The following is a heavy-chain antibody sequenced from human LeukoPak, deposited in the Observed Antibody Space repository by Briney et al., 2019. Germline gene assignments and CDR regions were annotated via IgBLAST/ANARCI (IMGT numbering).Heavy chain of an antibody. CDR1: GFTFSDYG. Sequence: PGGSLRLSCAASGFTFSDYGMHWVRQAPGKGLEWVAFIRYDQSNNYYADSVKGRFTISRDNSKNTLYLQMNSLRAEDTAVYYCARAVDYDFSLDYWGQGTLVTVSS. CDR2: IRYDQSNN. CDR3: ARAVDYDFSLDY. D-gene: IGHD3-3*01. J-gene: IGHJ4*02. V-gene: IGHV3-30*02.